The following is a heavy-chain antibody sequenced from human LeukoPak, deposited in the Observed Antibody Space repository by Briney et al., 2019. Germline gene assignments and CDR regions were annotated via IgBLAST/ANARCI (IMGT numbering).Heavy chain of an antibody. CDR3: ARYTTGHGFDF. CDR2: IWYDGSDE. Sequence: GGSLRLSCEASGFTFSNYGMHWVRQAPGKGLEWVAYIWYDGSDEDYADSVKGRFTISRDNSKNTLYLQMNSLRAEDTAVYFCARYTTGHGFDFWGQGTLVTVSS. V-gene: IGHV3-33*01. D-gene: IGHD6-19*01. J-gene: IGHJ4*02. CDR1: GFTFSNYG.